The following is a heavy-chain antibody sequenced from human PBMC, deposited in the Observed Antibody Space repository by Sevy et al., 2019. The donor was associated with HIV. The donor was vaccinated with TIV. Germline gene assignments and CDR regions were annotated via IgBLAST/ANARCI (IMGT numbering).Heavy chain of an antibody. J-gene: IGHJ4*02. V-gene: IGHV3-23*01. D-gene: IGHD7-27*01. CDR2: ISNSGDRT. Sequence: GGSLRLSCAASGFSFNTYAMTWVRQAPGKGLEWVSVISNSGDRTYYADSVKGRFTISKDNSKNTLYLQMISLGAEDTAVYYCAKTLGAIASPFDYRGQGTLVTVSS. CDR3: AKTLGAIASPFDY. CDR1: GFSFNTYA.